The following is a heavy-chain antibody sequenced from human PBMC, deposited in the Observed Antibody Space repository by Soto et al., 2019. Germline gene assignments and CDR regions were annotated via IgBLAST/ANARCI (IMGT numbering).Heavy chain of an antibody. J-gene: IGHJ6*02. CDR3: ARDMDSSSSYYYGMDV. CDR1: GFTFSSYA. Sequence: GGSLILSCAASGFTFSSYAMHWVRQAPGKGLEWVAVISYDGSNKYYADSVKGRFTISRDNSKNTLYLQMNSLRAEDTAVYYCARDMDSSSSYYYGMDVWGQGTTVTVSS. V-gene: IGHV3-30-3*01. CDR2: ISYDGSNK. D-gene: IGHD6-6*01.